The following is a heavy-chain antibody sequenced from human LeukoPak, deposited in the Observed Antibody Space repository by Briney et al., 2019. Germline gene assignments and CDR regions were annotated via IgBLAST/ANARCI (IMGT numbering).Heavy chain of an antibody. CDR2: FNHSGST. CDR1: GGSFSGYY. CDR3: ARGVGIVVVITSCWFDP. V-gene: IGHV4-34*01. D-gene: IGHD3-22*01. J-gene: IGHJ5*02. Sequence: SETLSLTCAVYGGSFSGYYWSWIRQPPGKGLEWIGEFNHSGSTNYNPSLKSRVTISVDTSKNQFSLKLSSVTAADTAVYYCARGVGIVVVITSCWFDPWGQGTLVTVSS.